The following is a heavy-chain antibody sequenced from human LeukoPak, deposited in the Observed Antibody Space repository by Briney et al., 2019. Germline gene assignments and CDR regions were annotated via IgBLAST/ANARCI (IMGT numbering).Heavy chain of an antibody. CDR3: AGDGSARIFYYYYYMHV. V-gene: IGHV1-46*01. CDR2: INPSGGST. CDR1: GYTFTSYY. D-gene: IGHD6-6*01. Sequence: GASVKVSCKASGYTFTSYYMHWVRQAPGQGLEWMGIINPSGGSTSYAQKFQGRVTMTTDTSTSTAYMELRSLRSDDTAVYYCAGDGSARIFYYYYYMHVWGKGTTVTVSS. J-gene: IGHJ6*03.